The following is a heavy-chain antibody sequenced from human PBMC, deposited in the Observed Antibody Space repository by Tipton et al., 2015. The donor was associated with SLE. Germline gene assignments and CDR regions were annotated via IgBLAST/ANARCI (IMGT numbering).Heavy chain of an antibody. CDR2: ISGYNGDT. J-gene: IGHJ6*03. V-gene: IGHV1-18*04. CDR3: ARRAPETRGYYYYMGV. CDR1: GYTFTSFA. D-gene: IGHD1-14*01. Sequence: QLVQSGPEVKKPGASVKVSCKASGYTFTSFAITWVRQAPGQGLEWMGWISGYNGDTYYAEKFQGRVAMTTDTSASTAYMELRSLRSDDTAVYYCARRAPETRGYYYYMGVWGKGTTVTVSS.